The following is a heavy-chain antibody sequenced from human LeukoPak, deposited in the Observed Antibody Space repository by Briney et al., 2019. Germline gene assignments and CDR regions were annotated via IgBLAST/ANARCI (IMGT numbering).Heavy chain of an antibody. CDR1: GFTFSSCG. J-gene: IGHJ5*02. CDR2: IRYDGSNK. Sequence: GGSLRLSCAASGFTFSSCGMHWVRQAPGKGLEWVAFIRYDGSNKYYADSVKGRFTISRDNSKNTLYLQMNSLRAEDTAVYYCAKDTTPPKAGFDPWGQGTLVTVSS. CDR3: AKDTTPPKAGFDP. D-gene: IGHD1-14*01. V-gene: IGHV3-30*02.